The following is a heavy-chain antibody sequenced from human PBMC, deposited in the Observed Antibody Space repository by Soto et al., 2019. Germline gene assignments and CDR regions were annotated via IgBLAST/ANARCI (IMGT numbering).Heavy chain of an antibody. V-gene: IGHV4-59*08. CDR1: GGSISSYY. CDR2: IYYSGST. D-gene: IGHD2-2*02. Sequence: SETLSLTCTVSGGSISSYYWSWIRQPPGKGLEWIGYIYYSGSTNYNPSLKSRVTISVDTSKNQFSLKLSSVTAADTAVYYCARHAINSGFDPWGQGTLVTVSS. J-gene: IGHJ5*02. CDR3: ARHAINSGFDP.